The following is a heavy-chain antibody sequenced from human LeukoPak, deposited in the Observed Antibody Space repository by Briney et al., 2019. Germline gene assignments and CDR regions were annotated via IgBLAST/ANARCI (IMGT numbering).Heavy chain of an antibody. CDR2: IYYSGST. Sequence: SETLSLTCTVSGGSISSSSYYWGWIRQPPGKGLEWIGSIYYSGSTYYNPSLKSRVTISVDTSKNQFSLKLSSVTAADTAVYYCARYYYDSSGYYYHHSFDYWGQGTLVTVSS. J-gene: IGHJ4*02. V-gene: IGHV4-39*07. D-gene: IGHD3-22*01. CDR3: ARYYYDSSGYYYHHSFDY. CDR1: GGSISSSSYY.